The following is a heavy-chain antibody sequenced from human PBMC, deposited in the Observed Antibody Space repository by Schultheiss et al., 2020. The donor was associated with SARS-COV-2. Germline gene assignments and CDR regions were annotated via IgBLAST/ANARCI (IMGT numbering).Heavy chain of an antibody. J-gene: IGHJ4*02. CDR1: GFTFSSYG. CDR3: ARAEDYFFDY. D-gene: IGHD2/OR15-2a*01. V-gene: IGHV3-13*01. CDR2: IGTAGDT. Sequence: GESLKISCAASGFTFSSYGMHWVRQATGKGLEWVSAIGTAGDTYYPGSVKGRFTISRDNSKNTLYLQMNSLRAEDTAVYYCARAEDYFFDYWGQGTLVTVSS.